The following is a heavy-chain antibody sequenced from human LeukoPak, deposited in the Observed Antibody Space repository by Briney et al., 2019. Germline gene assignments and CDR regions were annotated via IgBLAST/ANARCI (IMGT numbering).Heavy chain of an antibody. V-gene: IGHV1-69*05. D-gene: IGHD3-22*01. J-gene: IGHJ4*02. CDR3: ARVVTMMGQWYFDY. Sequence: SVKVSCKASGGTFSSYAISGVRQAPGQGLECMGGIIPIFGTANYAQKFQGRVTITTDESTSTAYMELSSLRSEDTAVYYCARVVTMMGQWYFDYWGQGTLVTVSS. CDR2: IIPIFGTA. CDR1: GGTFSSYA.